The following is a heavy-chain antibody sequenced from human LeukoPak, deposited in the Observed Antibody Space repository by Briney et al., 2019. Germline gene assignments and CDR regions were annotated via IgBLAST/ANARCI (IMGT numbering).Heavy chain of an antibody. Sequence: SETLSLTCTVSGGSISSYYWSWIRQPPGKGLEWIGSIYHSGSTYYNPSLKSRVTISVDTSKNQFSLKLSSVTAADTAVYYCARGLGGGFGEFTSDFDYWGQGTLVTVSS. D-gene: IGHD3-10*01. V-gene: IGHV4-59*08. J-gene: IGHJ4*02. CDR2: IYHSGST. CDR3: ARGLGGGFGEFTSDFDY. CDR1: GGSISSYY.